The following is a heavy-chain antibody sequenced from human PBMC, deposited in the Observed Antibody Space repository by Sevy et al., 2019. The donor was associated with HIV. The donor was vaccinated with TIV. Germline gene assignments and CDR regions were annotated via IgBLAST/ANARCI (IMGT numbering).Heavy chain of an antibody. V-gene: IGHV1-8*01. CDR2: MNPNSGDT. Sequence: ASVKVSCKASGYTFTRYEINWVRQATGQGLEWMGWMNPNSGDTGSVQKFQGRVTMTRNTSISTAYMELWSLRSDDTAVYYCARAIGTTVVTPVDYWGQGTLVTVSS. D-gene: IGHD3-10*01. J-gene: IGHJ4*02. CDR1: GYTFTRYE. CDR3: ARAIGTTVVTPVDY.